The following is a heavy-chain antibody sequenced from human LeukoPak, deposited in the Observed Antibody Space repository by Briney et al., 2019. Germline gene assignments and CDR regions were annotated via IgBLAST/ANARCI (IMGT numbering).Heavy chain of an antibody. V-gene: IGHV4-39*07. CDR3: ARERYYYEPDGAFDI. CDR1: GGSISSSSYY. D-gene: IGHD3-22*01. CDR2: IYYSGST. J-gene: IGHJ3*02. Sequence: PSETLSLTCTVSGGSISSSSYYWGWIRQPPGKGLEWIGSIYYSGSTYYNTSLKSRVTTPVDTSKNQFSLKLSSVTAADTAVYYCARERYYYEPDGAFDIWGQGTMVTVSS.